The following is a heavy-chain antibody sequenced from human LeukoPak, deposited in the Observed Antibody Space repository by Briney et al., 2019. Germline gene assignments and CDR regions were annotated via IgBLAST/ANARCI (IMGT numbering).Heavy chain of an antibody. D-gene: IGHD6-19*01. CDR3: ARDLPGLYSSGWKGDEDLDY. J-gene: IGHJ4*02. CDR1: GFTFSSYS. CDR2: ISSSSSTI. Sequence: PAGGSLRLSCAASGFTFSSYSMNWVRQAPGKGREWVSYISSSSSTIYYADSVKGRFTISRDNAKNSLYLQMNSLRAEDTAVYYCARDLPGLYSSGWKGDEDLDYWGQGTLVTVSS. V-gene: IGHV3-48*01.